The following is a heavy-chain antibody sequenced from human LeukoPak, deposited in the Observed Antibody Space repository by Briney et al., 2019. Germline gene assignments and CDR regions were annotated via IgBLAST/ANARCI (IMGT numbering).Heavy chain of an antibody. V-gene: IGHV4-59*12. Sequence: SETLSLTCTVSGGSISSYYWSWIRQPPGKGLEWIGYIYYSGSTNYNPSLKSRVTISVDKSKNQFSLKVTSVTAADTAVCYCARYRGASGYHFDYWGQGTLVTVSS. CDR1: GGSISSYY. CDR3: ARYRGASGYHFDY. J-gene: IGHJ4*02. CDR2: IYYSGST. D-gene: IGHD5-12*01.